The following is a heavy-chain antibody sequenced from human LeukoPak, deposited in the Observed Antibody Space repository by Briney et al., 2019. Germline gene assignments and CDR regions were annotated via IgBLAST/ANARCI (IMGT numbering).Heavy chain of an antibody. CDR3: ARREAVTGTRRAWFDP. J-gene: IGHJ5*02. Sequence: SETLSLTCTVSGDSFSTYYWTWIRQPPGKGLEWIGYIYSGGSTNYNPSLKSRVTISLDTSKNQFSLKLTSVTAADTAVYYCARREAVTGTRRAWFDPWGQGTLVTVSS. D-gene: IGHD6-19*01. CDR1: GDSFSTYY. V-gene: IGHV4-4*08. CDR2: IYSGGST.